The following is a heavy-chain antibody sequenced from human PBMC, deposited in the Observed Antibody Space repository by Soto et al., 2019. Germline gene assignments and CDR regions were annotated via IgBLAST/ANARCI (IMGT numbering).Heavy chain of an antibody. CDR1: GGSISRGVYS. CDR3: ARAGAGTRENYYYYGMDV. D-gene: IGHD1-7*01. V-gene: IGHV4-30-2*01. CDR2: IYHSGST. Sequence: LSLTCAVSGGSISRGVYSWSWIRQPPGKGLEWIGYIYHSGSTYYNPSLKSRVTISVDRSKNQFSLKLSSVTAAGTAVYYCARAGAGTRENYYYYGMDVWGQGTTVTVSS. J-gene: IGHJ6*02.